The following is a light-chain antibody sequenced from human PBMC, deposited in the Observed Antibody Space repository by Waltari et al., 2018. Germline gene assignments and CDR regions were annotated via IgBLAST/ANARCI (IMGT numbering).Light chain of an antibody. CDR2: KAS. V-gene: IGKV1-5*03. CDR3: QQYNSYSLLT. J-gene: IGKJ4*01. CDR1: QSIINW. Sequence: DIQMTQSPSTLSASVGDRVIITCRASQSIINWLAWYQQKPGKAPKLLIYKASPLESGVPSRFSGSGSGTDFTLTISSLQPDDFATYYCQQYNSYSLLTFGGGTKIEIK.